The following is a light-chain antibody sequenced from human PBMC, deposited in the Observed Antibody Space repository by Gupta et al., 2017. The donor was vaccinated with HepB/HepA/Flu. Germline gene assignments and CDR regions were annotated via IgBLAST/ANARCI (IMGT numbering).Light chain of an antibody. CDR1: QSVNNL. Sequence: DIQLTQSHSTLSASVGDRVTLTCRASQSVNNLLAWYQQKTGKAPKLLIYKASNLQSGVPSRFSGRGSGTEFTLTISSLQPDDLATYYCQQYEEYPVTCGGGTTVEIK. CDR2: KAS. V-gene: IGKV1-5*03. CDR3: QQYEEYPVT. J-gene: IGKJ4*01.